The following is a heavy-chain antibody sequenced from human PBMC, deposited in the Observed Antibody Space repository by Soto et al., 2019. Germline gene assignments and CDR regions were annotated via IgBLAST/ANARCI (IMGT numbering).Heavy chain of an antibody. CDR1: GFSLSTSGVG. Sequence: QITLKESGPPLVKPTQTLTLTCTFSGFSLSTSGVGVGWIRQPPGKALEWLTLIYWDDDKRYSPSLKSRITITKETSKNQVVLTMTNMDSVDTATYICAHSRNRGSYGMVIWRQSTTVT. V-gene: IGHV2-5*02. J-gene: IGHJ6*02. CDR3: AHSRNRGSYGMVI. CDR2: IYWDDDK.